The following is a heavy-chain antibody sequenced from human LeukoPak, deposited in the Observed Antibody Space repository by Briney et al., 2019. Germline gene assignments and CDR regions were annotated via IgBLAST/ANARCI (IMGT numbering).Heavy chain of an antibody. CDR2: IYYSVST. V-gene: IGHV4-61*01. Sequence: SQTLSLTCTVSGGSVSSGSYYWSWMRQPPGKGLEWIGYIYYSVSTTYNPSLKRRVTISVDTSKNKFSLKLSSVTAADTAVYYCARVPISTTARGYFDYWGQGTLVTVSS. CDR3: ARVPISTTARGYFDY. CDR1: GGSVSSGSYY. J-gene: IGHJ4*02. D-gene: IGHD4-17*01.